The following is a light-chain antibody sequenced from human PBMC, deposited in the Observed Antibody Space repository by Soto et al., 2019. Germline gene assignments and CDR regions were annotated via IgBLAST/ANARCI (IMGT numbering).Light chain of an antibody. J-gene: IGKJ1*01. CDR2: GAS. CDR1: QSGRSDY. V-gene: IGKV3-20*01. Sequence: ENVLTQSPGTLSLSPGERATLSCRASQSGRSDYLAWYQQKPGQAPRLHIYGASTRATGIPDRFTGSGSGTDFTLTISRLEPEDFAVYYCQQYGSSPRTFGQGTKVEIK. CDR3: QQYGSSPRT.